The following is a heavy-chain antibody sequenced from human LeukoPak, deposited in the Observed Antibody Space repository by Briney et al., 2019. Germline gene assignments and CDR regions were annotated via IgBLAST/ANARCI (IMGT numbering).Heavy chain of an antibody. V-gene: IGHV1-46*01. CDR2: IKPSDGFT. J-gene: IGHJ4*02. CDR3: GREIEGATDY. CDR1: GYTFTSYY. D-gene: IGHD1-26*01. Sequence: GPSVNVSCKASGYTFTSYYVHWVRQAPGQGLEWMGVIKPSDGFTSYAQKFQGRLTVTRDMSTSTVYMELNSLRSEDTAVYFCGREIEGATDYWGQGTLVTVSS.